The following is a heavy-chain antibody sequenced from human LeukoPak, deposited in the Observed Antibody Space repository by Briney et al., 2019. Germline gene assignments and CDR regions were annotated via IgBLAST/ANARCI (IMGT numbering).Heavy chain of an antibody. D-gene: IGHD6-19*01. J-gene: IGHJ4*02. CDR1: GFTFSTYP. Sequence: GGSLRLSCAASGFTFSTYPMHWVRQAPGKGLEWVAVVADDGKDKHYVESVKGRFTISRDNSKNTLYLQMNSLRVEDTAVYYCARDRHIAGAGYYFDYWGQGTLVTVSS. CDR2: VADDGKDK. V-gene: IGHV3-30*04. CDR3: ARDRHIAGAGYYFDY.